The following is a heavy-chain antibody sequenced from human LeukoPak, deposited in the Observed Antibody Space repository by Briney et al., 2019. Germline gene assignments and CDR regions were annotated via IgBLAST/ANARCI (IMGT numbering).Heavy chain of an antibody. D-gene: IGHD2-2*01. V-gene: IGHV4-4*02. J-gene: IGHJ4*02. Sequence: SETLSLTCAASGGSISSSNWWSWVRQPPGKGLEWIGEIYHSESTNYNPSLKSRVTFSVDKSKNQFSLKLTSVTAADTAVYYCASKGSSSSRYYFDYWGQGTLVTVSS. CDR1: GGSISSSNW. CDR2: IYHSEST. CDR3: ASKGSSSSRYYFDY.